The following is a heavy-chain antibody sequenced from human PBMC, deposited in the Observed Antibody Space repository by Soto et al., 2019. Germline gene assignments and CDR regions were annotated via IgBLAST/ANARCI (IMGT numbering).Heavy chain of an antibody. CDR3: ARDVDSGYDLPYFDY. D-gene: IGHD5-12*01. V-gene: IGHV1-46*01. CDR2: INPSGGST. CDR1: GYTFTSYY. Sequence: VASVKVSCKASGYTFTSYYMHWVRQAPGQVLEWMGIINPSGGSTSYAQKFQGRVTMTRDTSTSTVYMELSSLRSEDTAVYYCARDVDSGYDLPYFDYWGQGNLVTVS. J-gene: IGHJ4*02.